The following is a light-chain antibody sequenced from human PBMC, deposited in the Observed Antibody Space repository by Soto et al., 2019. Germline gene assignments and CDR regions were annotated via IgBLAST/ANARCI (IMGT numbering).Light chain of an antibody. CDR3: SSYVVSRNVVV. CDR1: SSDVVGDNY. CDR2: EVT. V-gene: IGLV2-8*01. J-gene: IGLJ2*01. Sequence: QSALTQPPSASGSPGQSVTISCTGSSSDVVGDNYVSWYQQHPGKAPKLIIYEVTARPSGVPDRFSGSKSGNTASLTVSGLQAEDEADYYCSSYVVSRNVVVCGGGTKVT.